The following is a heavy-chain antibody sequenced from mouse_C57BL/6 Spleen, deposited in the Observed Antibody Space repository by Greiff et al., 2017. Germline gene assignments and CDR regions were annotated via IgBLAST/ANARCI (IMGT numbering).Heavy chain of an antibody. CDR1: GYTFTSYT. D-gene: IGHD1-1*01. V-gene: IGHV1-4*01. CDR2: INPSSGYT. J-gene: IGHJ1*03. CDR3: ARSGCYYGSSLGGYFDV. Sequence: QVQLQQSGAELARPGASVKMSCKASGYTFTSYTMHWVKQRPGQGLEWIGYINPSSGYTKYNQKFKDKATLTADKSSSTAYMQLSSLTSEDSAGYYCARSGCYYGSSLGGYFDVWGTGTTVTVSS.